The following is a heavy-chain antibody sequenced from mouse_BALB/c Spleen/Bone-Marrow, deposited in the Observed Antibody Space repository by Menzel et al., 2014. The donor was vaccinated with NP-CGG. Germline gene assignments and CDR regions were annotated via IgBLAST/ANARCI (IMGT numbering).Heavy chain of an antibody. CDR3: TRKDY. CDR2: IDPSDNYT. V-gene: IGHV1S127*01. CDR1: GYTFTSYW. J-gene: IGHJ2*01. Sequence: VQLQQSGAELVKPGASVKMSCKASGYTFTSYWMYWVKQRPGQGLEWIGVIDPSDNYTRYNQKFKDKATVTVDTSSSTAYMQLSSLTSEDSAVYHCTRKDYWGQGTTLTVSS.